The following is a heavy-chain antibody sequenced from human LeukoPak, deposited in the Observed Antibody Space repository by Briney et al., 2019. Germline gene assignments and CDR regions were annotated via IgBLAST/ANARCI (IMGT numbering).Heavy chain of an antibody. CDR1: A. V-gene: IGHV3-9*01. D-gene: IGHD1-1*01. CDR2: ISWNSGSI. CDR3: ARYFSDAFDI. Sequence: AMHWVRQAPGKGLEGVSGISWNSGSIGYADSVKGRFTISRDNAKNSLYLQMNSLRAEDTALYYCARYFSDAFDIWGQGTMVTVSS. J-gene: IGHJ3*02.